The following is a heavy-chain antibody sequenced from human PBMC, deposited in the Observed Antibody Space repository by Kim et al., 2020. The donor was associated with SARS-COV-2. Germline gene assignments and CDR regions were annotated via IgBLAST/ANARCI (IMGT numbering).Heavy chain of an antibody. CDR1: GGSISSSSYY. J-gene: IGHJ6*03. D-gene: IGHD2-2*01. V-gene: IGHV4-39*01. Sequence: SETLSLTCAVYGGSISSSSYYWGWIRQPPGKGLEWIGTIYYSGSTYYNPSLKSRVTISVDTSKNQFSLRLSSVTAADTAVYYCARQYSSTSNDYYYHMDVWGKGTTVTVSS. CDR2: IYYSGST. CDR3: ARQYSSTSNDYYYHMDV.